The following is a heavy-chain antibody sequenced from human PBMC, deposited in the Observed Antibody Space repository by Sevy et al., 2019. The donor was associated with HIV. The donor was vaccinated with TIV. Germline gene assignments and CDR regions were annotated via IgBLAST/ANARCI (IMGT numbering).Heavy chain of an antibody. CDR2: ISNSGTSM. J-gene: IGHJ4*02. V-gene: IGHV3-48*03. CDR1: GFTFSNYD. Sequence: GGSLRLSCAASGFTFSNYDMNWVRQAPGKGLEWVSYISNSGTSMYYSDSVKGRFTISRDNARNSLSLQMNSLRAEDTAVYYCARDLPPSATTVAHFDCWGQGTLVTVSS. D-gene: IGHD4-17*01. CDR3: ARDLPPSATTVAHFDC.